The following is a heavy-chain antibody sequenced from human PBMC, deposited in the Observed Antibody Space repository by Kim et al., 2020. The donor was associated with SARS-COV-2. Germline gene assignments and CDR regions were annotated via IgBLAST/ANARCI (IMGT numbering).Heavy chain of an antibody. CDR3: ARSRPVGRYFFGMDA. D-gene: IGHD1-26*01. CDR2: IYYSGRT. J-gene: IGHJ6*02. CDR1: GGSISSYF. Sequence: SETLSLTCSVTGGSISSYFWSWIRQAPGKGLEWIAYIYYSGRTHYSPSLQSRVTISVNSSKNQVSLTLRSVTAADTAVYYCARSRPVGRYFFGMDAWGQGTTVTVPS. V-gene: IGHV4-59*08.